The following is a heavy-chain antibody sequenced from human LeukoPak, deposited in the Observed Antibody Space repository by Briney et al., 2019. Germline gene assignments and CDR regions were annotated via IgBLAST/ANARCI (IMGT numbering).Heavy chain of an antibody. CDR3: ARPTYGDYEPFFDY. Sequence: GGSLRLSCAASGFTFSSYSMNWVRQAPGKGLEWVSSISSSSTYIYYADSVKGRFTISRDNAKNSLYLQMISLRAEDTAVYYCARPTYGDYEPFFDYWGRGTLVTVSS. J-gene: IGHJ4*02. D-gene: IGHD4-17*01. CDR1: GFTFSSYS. V-gene: IGHV3-21*01. CDR2: ISSSSTYI.